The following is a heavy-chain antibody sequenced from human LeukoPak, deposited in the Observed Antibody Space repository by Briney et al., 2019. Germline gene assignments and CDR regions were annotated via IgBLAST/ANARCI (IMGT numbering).Heavy chain of an antibody. CDR1: GDSISSGGYS. Sequence: PSETLSLTCVVSGDSISSGGYSWSWIRQPPGKGLEWIGSIYHSGSTYYNPSLKSRVTISVDTSKNQFSLKLSSVTAADTAVYYCARDLWSSSPHLFDYWGQGTLVTVSS. J-gene: IGHJ4*02. D-gene: IGHD6-6*01. CDR2: IYHSGST. CDR3: ARDLWSSSPHLFDY. V-gene: IGHV4-38-2*02.